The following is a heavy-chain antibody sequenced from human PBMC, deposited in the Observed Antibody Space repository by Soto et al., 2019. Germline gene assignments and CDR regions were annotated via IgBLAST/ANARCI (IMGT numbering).Heavy chain of an antibody. Sequence: QVQLQESGPGLVQPSGTLSLTCAVSGDSINNSHWWSWVRQTPGKGLEWIGETYHSGTTNYNPSLKTRVTRSIDKSKNQFSLKMNSGTAADTAVYYCAREVNSSPARGPNSFEPWGQGTLVTVSS. CDR2: TYHSGTT. CDR1: GDSINNSHW. D-gene: IGHD6-13*01. J-gene: IGHJ5*02. V-gene: IGHV4-4*02. CDR3: AREVNSSPARGPNSFEP.